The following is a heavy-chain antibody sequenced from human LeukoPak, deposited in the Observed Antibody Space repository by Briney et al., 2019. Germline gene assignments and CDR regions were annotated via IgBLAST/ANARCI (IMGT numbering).Heavy chain of an antibody. J-gene: IGHJ4*02. V-gene: IGHV3-33*08. D-gene: IGHD3-10*01. CDR2: IWYDGSNK. CDR1: GFTFSTYA. CDR3: ARDGSYGSGSYHDY. Sequence: GGSLRLSCAASGFTFSTYAISWVRQAPGKGLEWVAVIWYDGSNKYYADSVKGRFTISRDNSRNTLFLQMNSLRAEDTAVYYCARDGSYGSGSYHDYWGQGTLVTVSS.